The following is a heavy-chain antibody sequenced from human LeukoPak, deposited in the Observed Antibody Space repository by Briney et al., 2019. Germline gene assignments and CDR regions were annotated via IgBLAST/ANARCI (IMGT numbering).Heavy chain of an antibody. CDR3: ARVVGDSGSYLH. V-gene: IGHV3-21*01. J-gene: IGHJ4*02. D-gene: IGHD3-10*01. CDR1: GFSFTTYT. Sequence: GGSLRLSCAASGFSFTTYTMDWVRQAPGKGLEWLSSITSSTSYIYYADSVKGRFTISRDNAKNSLYLQMNGLRAEDTAVYYCARVVGDSGSYLHWGQGTLVTVSS. CDR2: ITSSTSYI.